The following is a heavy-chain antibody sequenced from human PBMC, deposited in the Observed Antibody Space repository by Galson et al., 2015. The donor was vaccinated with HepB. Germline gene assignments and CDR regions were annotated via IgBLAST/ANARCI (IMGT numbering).Heavy chain of an antibody. V-gene: IGHV3-30*18. Sequence: SLRLSCAASGFTFSNYGMHWVRQAPGKGLEWVAVISYDGRNQYYAESVKGRFTISRENSKNKGFLQMTSLRVEDTAVFYCAKEQRYSESYFDAFYHNGMDAWGQGTTVTVSS. D-gene: IGHD1-26*01. CDR2: ISYDGRNQ. J-gene: IGHJ6*02. CDR1: GFTFSNYG. CDR3: AKEQRYSESYFDAFYHNGMDA.